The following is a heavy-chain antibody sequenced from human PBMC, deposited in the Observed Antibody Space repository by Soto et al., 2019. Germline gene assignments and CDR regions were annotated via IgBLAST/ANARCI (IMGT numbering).Heavy chain of an antibody. J-gene: IGHJ6*02. V-gene: IGHV3-30*18. CDR1: GFTLSTYG. CDR2: ISYDGNHK. D-gene: IGHD5-18*01. Sequence: VQLVESGGGVVQPGRSLRLSCAASGFTLSTYGINWIRQAPGKGLEWVAVISYDGNHKYYADSVEGRFTISRDNSKNTLYLQMNSLRAEDTAMYYCAKGRVGTAARVHGMDVWGQGATVTVSS. CDR3: AKGRVGTAARVHGMDV.